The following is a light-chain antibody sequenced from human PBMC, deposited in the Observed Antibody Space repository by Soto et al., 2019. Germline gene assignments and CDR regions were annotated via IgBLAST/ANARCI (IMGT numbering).Light chain of an antibody. CDR3: QQYGSSPWT. CDR1: QSVNDNY. Sequence: EIVLTQSPGTLSLFPGERGTLSCRASQSVNDNYLAWYQERPGQAPRVLIYGASGRATGIPDRFSGSGSGTDFTLTISRLEPEDFAVYFCQQYGSSPWTFGQGTKVDIK. V-gene: IGKV3-20*01. CDR2: GAS. J-gene: IGKJ1*01.